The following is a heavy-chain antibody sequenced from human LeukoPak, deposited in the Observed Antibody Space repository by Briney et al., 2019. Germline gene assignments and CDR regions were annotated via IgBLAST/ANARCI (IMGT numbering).Heavy chain of an antibody. J-gene: IGHJ4*02. Sequence: ASVKVSCKASGYTFTGYYMHWVRQAPGQGLEWMGRINPNSGGTNYAQKFQGRATMTRDTSISTAYMELSRLRSDDTAVYYCARTAPITVFGVVEGLSDYWGQGTLVTVSS. CDR2: INPNSGGT. V-gene: IGHV1-2*06. D-gene: IGHD3-3*01. CDR1: GYTFTGYY. CDR3: ARTAPITVFGVVEGLSDY.